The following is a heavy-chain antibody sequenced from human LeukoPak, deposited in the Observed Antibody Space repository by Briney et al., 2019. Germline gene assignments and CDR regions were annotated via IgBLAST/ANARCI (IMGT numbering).Heavy chain of an antibody. Sequence: PSETLSLTCTVSGGSISSYYWGWIRQPPGKGLEWIGSIYYSGSTYYNPSLKSRVTISVDTSKNQFSLKLSSVTAADTAVYYCARPHTDAFDIWGQGTMVTVSS. CDR1: GGSISSYY. J-gene: IGHJ3*02. D-gene: IGHD2-2*02. CDR2: IYYSGST. V-gene: IGHV4-39*01. CDR3: ARPHTDAFDI.